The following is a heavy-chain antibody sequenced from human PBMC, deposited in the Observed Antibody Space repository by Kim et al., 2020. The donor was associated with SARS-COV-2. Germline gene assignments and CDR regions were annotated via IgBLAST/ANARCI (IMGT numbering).Heavy chain of an antibody. J-gene: IGHJ4*02. CDR3: ARGPSRERYYYGSGSYVV. V-gene: IGHV4-34*01. Sequence: SETLSLTCAVYGGSFSGYYWSWIRQPPGKGLEWIGEINHSGSTNYNPSLKSRVTISVDTSKNQFSLKLSSVTAADTAVYYCARGPSRERYYYGSGSYVVWGQGTLVTVSS. CDR1: GGSFSGYY. CDR2: INHSGST. D-gene: IGHD3-10*01.